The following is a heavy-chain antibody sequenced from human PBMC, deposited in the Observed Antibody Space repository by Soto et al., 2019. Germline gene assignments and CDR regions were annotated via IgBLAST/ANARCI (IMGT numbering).Heavy chain of an antibody. V-gene: IGHV3-21*01. D-gene: IGHD1-1*01. CDR2: MSSRSDYI. CDR3: ARELDFGFDY. CDR1: GFIFSSYS. J-gene: IGHJ4*02. Sequence: GGSLRLSCAASGFIFSSYSMNWVRQAPGKGLEWISSMSSRSDYIYYADSLKGRFTISRDNAKNSLYLQMNSLRADDTAVYYCARELDFGFDYWGQGTPVTVSS.